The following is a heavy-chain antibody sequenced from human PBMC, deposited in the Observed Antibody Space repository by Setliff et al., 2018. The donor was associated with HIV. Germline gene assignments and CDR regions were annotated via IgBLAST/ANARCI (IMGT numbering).Heavy chain of an antibody. CDR1: GYTFTSYG. V-gene: IGHV1-18*01. CDR3: ARARGVGGHFYYYGMDV. J-gene: IGHJ6*02. D-gene: IGHD3-16*01. Sequence: ASVKVSCKASGYTFTSYGISWVRQAPGQGLEWMGWISAYNGNTNYVQKFQGRVTMTTDTSTYTAFMELRSLRSDDTAVYYCARARGVGGHFYYYGMDVWGQGTTVTVSS. CDR2: ISAYNGNT.